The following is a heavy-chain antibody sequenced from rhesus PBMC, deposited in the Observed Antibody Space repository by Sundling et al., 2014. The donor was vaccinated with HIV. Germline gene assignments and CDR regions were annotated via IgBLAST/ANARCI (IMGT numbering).Heavy chain of an antibody. V-gene: IGHV4-81*01. CDR1: GGSISDYY. Sequence: QVQVQESGPGLVKPSETLSLTCAVSGGSISDYYWNWIRQPPGRGLEWIGNIAGNIADTNYNPSLKSRVTISKDRSKNQFSLNLSSVTAADTAIYYCVRTVNNWSIGFDYWGQGVLVTV. D-gene: IGHD6-13*01. CDR3: VRTVNNWSIGFDY. J-gene: IGHJ4*01. CDR2: IAGNIADT.